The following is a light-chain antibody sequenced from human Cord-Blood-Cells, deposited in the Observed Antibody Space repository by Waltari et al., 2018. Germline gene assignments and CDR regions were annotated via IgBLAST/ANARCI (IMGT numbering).Light chain of an antibody. CDR2: EVS. Sequence: QSALTQPPSASGSPGQSVPLPCTGTSSYVGGYNYASWYQQHPGKAPKLMIYEVSKRPSGVPDRFSGSKSGNTASLTVSGLQAEDEADYYCSSYAGSNNYVFGTGTKVTVL. J-gene: IGLJ1*01. CDR1: SSYVGGYNY. CDR3: SSYAGSNNYV. V-gene: IGLV2-8*01.